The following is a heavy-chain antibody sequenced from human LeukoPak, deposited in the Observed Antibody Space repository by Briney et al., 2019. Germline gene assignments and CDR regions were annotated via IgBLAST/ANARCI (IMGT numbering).Heavy chain of an antibody. J-gene: IGHJ4*02. CDR3: ARGATVVILSTFDY. V-gene: IGHV3-30-3*01. D-gene: IGHD4-23*01. CDR1: GFTFSSYA. Sequence: GGSLRLSCAASGFTFSSYAMHWVRQAPGKGLEWVAVISYDGSNKCYADSVKGRFTISRDNSKNTLYLQMNSLRAEDTAVYYCARGATVVILSTFDYWGQGTLVTVSS. CDR2: ISYDGSNK.